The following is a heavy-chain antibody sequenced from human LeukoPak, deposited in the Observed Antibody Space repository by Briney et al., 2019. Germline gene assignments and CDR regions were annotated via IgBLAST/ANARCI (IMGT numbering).Heavy chain of an antibody. D-gene: IGHD1-14*01. CDR1: GGSISSGSYY. CDR3: AKESAGTAPPYFDY. CDR2: IYYSGGT. J-gene: IGHJ4*02. Sequence: SETLSLTCTVSGGSISSGSYYWSWIRQPPGKGLEWVGYIYYSGGTYYNPSLKSRVTISVDTSKNQFSLKLTSATAADTAVYYCAKESAGTAPPYFDYWGQGTLVTVSS. V-gene: IGHV4-30-4*08.